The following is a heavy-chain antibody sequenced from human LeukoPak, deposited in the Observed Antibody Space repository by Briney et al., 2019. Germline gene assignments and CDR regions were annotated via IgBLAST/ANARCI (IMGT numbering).Heavy chain of an antibody. CDR1: GFTFSSYA. D-gene: IGHD3-9*01. Sequence: PGGSLRPSCAASGFTFSSYAMHWVRQAPGKGLEWVAVISYDGSNKYYADSVKGRFTISRDNSKNSLYLQMNSLRAEDTALYYCAKGTRRIRYFDWLDYYYYYMDVWGKGTTVTVSS. V-gene: IGHV3-30*04. CDR2: ISYDGSNK. CDR3: AKGTRRIRYFDWLDYYYYYMDV. J-gene: IGHJ6*03.